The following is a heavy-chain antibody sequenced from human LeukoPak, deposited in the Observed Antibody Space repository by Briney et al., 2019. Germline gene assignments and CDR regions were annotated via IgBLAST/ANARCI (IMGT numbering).Heavy chain of an antibody. D-gene: IGHD6-19*01. CDR2: ISGSGGST. CDR3: AKAGPYSSGWYGLDV. V-gene: IGHV3-23*01. Sequence: PGGSLRLSCAASGFTFSSYGMSWVRQAPGKGLEWVSAISGSGGSTYYADSVKGRFTISRDNSKNTLYLQMNSLRAEDTAVYYCAKAGPYSSGWYGLDVWGKGTMVTVSS. J-gene: IGHJ6*04. CDR1: GFTFSSYG.